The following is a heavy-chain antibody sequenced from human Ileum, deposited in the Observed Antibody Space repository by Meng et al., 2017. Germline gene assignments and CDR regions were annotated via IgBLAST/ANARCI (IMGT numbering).Heavy chain of an antibody. CDR3: ARERIRELGLFDS. Sequence: QLKLQESGPGLVQPSGTLSLACAVSGDSIGNSKWWSWLRQPPGKGLEWIGEISNSGKTVYSPSLKSRVRISLDKSNNQFSLTLNSVTAADMAMYYCARERIRELGLFDSWGQGTLVTVSS. D-gene: IGHD3-10*01. J-gene: IGHJ4*02. V-gene: IGHV4-4*02. CDR1: GDSIGNSKW. CDR2: ISNSGKT.